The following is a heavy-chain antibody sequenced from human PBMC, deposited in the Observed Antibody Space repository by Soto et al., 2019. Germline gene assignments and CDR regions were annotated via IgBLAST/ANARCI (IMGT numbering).Heavy chain of an antibody. Sequence: EVQLVESGGNLVQPGGSLRLSCAASGFTFSVHSMDWVRQAPGKGLEWVGRVRNKANSYTTEYAASVKDRFTISRDDSKNSVYLQMNILKTEDTAVYYCVRLDCSGGRCYFDFWGQGTLVTVSS. D-gene: IGHD2-15*01. V-gene: IGHV3-72*01. J-gene: IGHJ4*02. CDR2: VRNKANSYTT. CDR3: VRLDCSGGRCYFDF. CDR1: GFTFSVHS.